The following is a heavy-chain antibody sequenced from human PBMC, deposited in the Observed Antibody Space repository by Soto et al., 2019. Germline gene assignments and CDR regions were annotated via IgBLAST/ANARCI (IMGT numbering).Heavy chain of an antibody. J-gene: IGHJ6*02. CDR3: AKDLGRYYYDSSGYYYYYYGMDV. D-gene: IGHD3-22*01. CDR1: GFTFSSYG. Sequence: PGGSLRLSCAASGFTFSSYGMHWVRQAPGKGLEWVAVISYDGSNKYYADSVKGRFTISRDNSKNTLYLQMNSLRAEDTAVYYCAKDLGRYYYDSSGYYYYYYGMDVWGQGTTVPVSS. CDR2: ISYDGSNK. V-gene: IGHV3-30*18.